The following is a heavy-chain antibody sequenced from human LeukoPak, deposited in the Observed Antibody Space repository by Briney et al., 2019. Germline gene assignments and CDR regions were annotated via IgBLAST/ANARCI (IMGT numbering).Heavy chain of an antibody. CDR1: GGSLSSSSYY. CDR3: ARWVDSHNWFDP. J-gene: IGHJ5*02. D-gene: IGHD2-15*01. CDR2: IYYSGST. V-gene: IGHV4-39*01. Sequence: PSETLSLTCTVSGGSLSSSSYYWGWIRQPPGKGLEWIGSIYYSGSTYYNPSLKSRVTISVDTSKNQFSLKLSSVTAADTAVYYCARWVDSHNWFDPSGQGTLVTVSS.